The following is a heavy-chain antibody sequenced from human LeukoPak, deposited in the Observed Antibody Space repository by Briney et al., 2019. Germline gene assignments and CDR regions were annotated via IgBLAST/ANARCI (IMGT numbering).Heavy chain of an antibody. CDR1: GFTFSSYA. D-gene: IGHD5-18*01. J-gene: IGHJ4*02. CDR2: ISGSGGST. Sequence: GGSLRLSCAASGFTFSSYAMSWVRQAPGKGLEWVSAISGSGGSTYYADSVKGRFTISRDNSKNTLYLQMNSLRAEDTAVYYCARDTSGGYSYGFDYWGQGTLVTVSS. CDR3: ARDTSGGYSYGFDY. V-gene: IGHV3-23*01.